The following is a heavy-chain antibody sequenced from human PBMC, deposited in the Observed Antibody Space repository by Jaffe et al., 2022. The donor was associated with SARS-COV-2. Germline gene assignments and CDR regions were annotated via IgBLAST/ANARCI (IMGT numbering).Heavy chain of an antibody. Sequence: QLQLQESGPGLVKPSETLSLTCTVSGGSISSSSYYWGWIRQPPGKGLEWIGSIYYSGSTYYNPSLKSRVTISVDTSKNQFSLKLSSVTAADTAVYYCATAVALYYYYGMDVWGQGTTVTVSS. J-gene: IGHJ6*02. V-gene: IGHV4-39*01. CDR1: GGSISSSSYY. CDR2: IYYSGST. CDR3: ATAVALYYYYGMDV. D-gene: IGHD6-19*01.